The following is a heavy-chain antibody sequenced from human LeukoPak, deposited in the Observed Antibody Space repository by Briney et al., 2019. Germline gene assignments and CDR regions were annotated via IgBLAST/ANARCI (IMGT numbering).Heavy chain of an antibody. CDR1: GFTFDDYG. Sequence: GGSLRLSCTASGFTFDDYGMSWVRQAPGKGLEWDSGINWNGGSTGYADSVKGRFTISRDNAKNSLYLQMNSLRAEDTALYYCARVNDSSGYYSAPFDYWGQGTPVTVSS. D-gene: IGHD3-22*01. CDR3: ARVNDSSGYYSAPFDY. V-gene: IGHV3-20*04. CDR2: INWNGGST. J-gene: IGHJ4*02.